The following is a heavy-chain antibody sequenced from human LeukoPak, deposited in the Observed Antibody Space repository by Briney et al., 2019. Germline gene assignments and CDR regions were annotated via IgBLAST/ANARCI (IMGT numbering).Heavy chain of an antibody. Sequence: GSLRLSCAASGFTVSSNYMSCVRQAPGKGLEWVSVIYSGGSTYYADSVKGRFTISRDNSKNTLYLQMNSLRAEDTAVYYCARDRGIAAPMDVWGKGTTVTVSS. V-gene: IGHV3-66*02. CDR1: GFTVSSNY. D-gene: IGHD6-13*01. J-gene: IGHJ6*03. CDR3: ARDRGIAAPMDV. CDR2: IYSGGST.